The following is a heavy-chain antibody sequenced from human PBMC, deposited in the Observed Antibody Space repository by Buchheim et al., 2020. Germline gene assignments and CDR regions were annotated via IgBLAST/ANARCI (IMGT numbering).Heavy chain of an antibody. V-gene: IGHV3-11*01. CDR1: GFTLSDHY. J-gene: IGHJ6*02. D-gene: IGHD2-21*01. CDR3: ARGSTRVIYYDAMDV. CDR2: ISRGVNTI. Sequence: QVQLVESGGGLVKPGGSLRLSCAASGFTLSDHYMSWIRQAPGKGLEWISYISRGVNTIYYAVSVKGRFTISRDKARNSVYLQMNSLRAEDTAVYYCARGSTRVIYYDAMDVWGQGTT.